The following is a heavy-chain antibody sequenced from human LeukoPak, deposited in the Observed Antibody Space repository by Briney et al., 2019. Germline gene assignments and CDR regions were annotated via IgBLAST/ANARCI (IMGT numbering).Heavy chain of an antibody. CDR3: ARDNREVRGGDCFDV. Sequence: ASVKVSCKASGYTFTDYYIHWVRQAPGQGLEWMGWINPNSGVTNYAQKFQGRVTMTRDTSITTAYMELSRLRSDDTAVYYCARDNREVRGGDCFDVWGKGTTVTVSS. J-gene: IGHJ6*04. CDR1: GYTFTDYY. V-gene: IGHV1-2*02. CDR2: INPNSGVT. D-gene: IGHD2-21*02.